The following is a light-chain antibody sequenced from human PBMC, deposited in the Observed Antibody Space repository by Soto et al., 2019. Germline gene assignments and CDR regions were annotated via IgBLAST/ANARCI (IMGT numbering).Light chain of an antibody. CDR3: QQTYSTLIT. J-gene: IGKJ5*01. CDR1: HYISTY. V-gene: IGKV1-39*01. CDR2: AAS. Sequence: DIQMTQSPSSLSTSVGGRVAISCRASHYISTYLNWYQQRPGKAPKLLIYAASSLQSGVPSRFSGSGSGTDFTLTISSLQPEDFATYYCQQTYSTLITFGQGTRLEIK.